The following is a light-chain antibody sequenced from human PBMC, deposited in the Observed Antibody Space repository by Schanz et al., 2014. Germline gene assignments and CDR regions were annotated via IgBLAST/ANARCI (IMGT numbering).Light chain of an antibody. CDR2: GAS. J-gene: IGKJ4*01. V-gene: IGKV3-15*01. Sequence: EIVMTQSPATLSVSPGERATLSCRASQSISSNLAWYQKKPGQPPRLLVKGASTRATGVPARFSGSGSGTDFTLTISSLEPEDFAVYYCQQRINWPLTFGGGTKVEIK. CDR1: QSISSN. CDR3: QQRINWPLT.